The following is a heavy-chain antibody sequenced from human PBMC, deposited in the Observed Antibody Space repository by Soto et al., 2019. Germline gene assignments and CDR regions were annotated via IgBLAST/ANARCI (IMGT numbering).Heavy chain of an antibody. CDR1: GGSISSSSYY. V-gene: IGHV4-39*01. J-gene: IGHJ4*02. D-gene: IGHD5-12*01. CDR2: IYYSGST. Sequence: QLQLQESGPGLVKPSETLSLTCTVSGGSISSSSYYWGWIRQPPGKGLEWIGSIYYSGSTYYNPSLKSRVTISVDTSKNQFSLKLSSVTAADTAVYYCARHPRGGYTGRPSDYWGQGTLVTVSS. CDR3: ARHPRGGYTGRPSDY.